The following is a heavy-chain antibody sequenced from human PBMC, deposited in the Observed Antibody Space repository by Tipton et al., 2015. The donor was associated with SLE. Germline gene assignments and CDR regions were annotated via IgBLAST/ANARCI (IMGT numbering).Heavy chain of an antibody. CDR3: ARGTYHYDGSGSRIRNYFDS. J-gene: IGHJ4*02. D-gene: IGHD3-22*01. CDR2: MYSGGSK. CDR1: GGSISDRNYY. V-gene: IGHV4-39*07. Sequence: TLSLTCTVSGGSISDRNYYWGWIRQPPGKGLEWIATMYSGGSKYYNPSLKSRVAISLDKSKNHFSLKLTSVSAADTAVYYCARGTYHYDGSGSRIRNYFDSWGQGTLVTVSS.